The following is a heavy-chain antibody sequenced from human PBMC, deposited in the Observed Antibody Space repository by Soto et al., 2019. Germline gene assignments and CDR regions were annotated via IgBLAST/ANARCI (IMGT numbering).Heavy chain of an antibody. CDR2: IYYSGST. CDR3: ARGTSGGYLSNWFDP. CDR1: GGSISNGGYY. J-gene: IGHJ5*02. V-gene: IGHV4-31*03. Sequence: PSETLSLTCTVSGGSISNGGYYWSWIRQHPGKGLEWIGYIYYSGSTYYNPSLKSRVTISVDTSKNQFSLKLSSVTAADTAVYYCARGTSGGYLSNWFDPWGQGTLVTVPS. D-gene: IGHD3-10*01.